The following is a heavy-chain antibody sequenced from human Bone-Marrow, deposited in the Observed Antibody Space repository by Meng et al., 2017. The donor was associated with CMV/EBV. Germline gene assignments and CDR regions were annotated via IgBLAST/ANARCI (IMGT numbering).Heavy chain of an antibody. Sequence: GGSLRLSCTASGFIIGDYAMSWVRQAPGKGLEWVSFIRGTRNGGTTEYAASVKGRFTISRDDSKSIAYLQMSSLKTEDTAVYYCSSPRSGDMDVWGQGTTVTVSS. CDR2: IRGTRNGGTT. V-gene: IGHV3-49*04. CDR3: SSPRSGDMDV. CDR1: GFIIGDYA. D-gene: IGHD5-12*01. J-gene: IGHJ6*02.